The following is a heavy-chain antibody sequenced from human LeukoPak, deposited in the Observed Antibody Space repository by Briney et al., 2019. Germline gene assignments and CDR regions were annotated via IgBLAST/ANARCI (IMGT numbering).Heavy chain of an antibody. J-gene: IGHJ4*02. D-gene: IGHD3-10*01. V-gene: IGHV1-46*01. Sequence: ASVKVSCKASGYTFTSYYMHWVRQAPGQGLEWMGIINPSGGSTSYAQKFQGRVTMTRDTSTSTVYMELSSLRSEDTAVYYCARDAYYASGSYYNGCFDIWGQGTLVTVSS. CDR1: GYTFTSYY. CDR3: ARDAYYASGSYYNGCFDI. CDR2: INPSGGST.